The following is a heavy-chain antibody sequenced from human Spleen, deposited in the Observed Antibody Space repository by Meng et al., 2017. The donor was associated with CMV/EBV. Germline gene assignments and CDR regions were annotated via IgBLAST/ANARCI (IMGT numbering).Heavy chain of an antibody. CDR3: ARQNGITMIVGLQGDAFDI. J-gene: IGHJ3*02. Sequence: SETLSLTCTVSGGSISSSSYYWGWIRQPPGKGLEWIGSIYYSGSTYYNPSLKSRVTISVDTSKNQFSLKLSSVTAADTAVYYCARQNGITMIVGLQGDAFDIWGQGTMVTVSS. V-gene: IGHV4-39*01. D-gene: IGHD3-22*01. CDR1: GGSISSSSYY. CDR2: IYYSGST.